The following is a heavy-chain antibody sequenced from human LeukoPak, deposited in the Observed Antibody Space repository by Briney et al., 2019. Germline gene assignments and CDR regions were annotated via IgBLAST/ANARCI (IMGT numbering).Heavy chain of an antibody. J-gene: IGHJ4*02. CDR3: TTFSPYSSTSCYTGWANGVCYVDY. CDR1: GFTFSNAW. CDR2: IKSKTDGGTT. D-gene: IGHD2-2*02. V-gene: IGHV3-15*01. Sequence: GGSLRLSCAASGFTFSNAWMSWVRQAPGKGLEWVGRIKSKTDGGTTDYAAPVKGRFTISRDDSKNTLYLQMNSLKTEDTAVYYCTTFSPYSSTSCYTGWANGVCYVDYWGQGTLVTVSS.